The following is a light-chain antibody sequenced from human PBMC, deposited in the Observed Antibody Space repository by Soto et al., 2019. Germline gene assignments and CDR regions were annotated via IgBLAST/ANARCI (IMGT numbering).Light chain of an antibody. J-gene: IGKJ5*01. CDR3: HQYYSYPIT. Sequence: AIRMTQSPSSFSASTGDRVTITCRASQGVSTYLAWCQQKPGEAPKLLISAVSTLQSGVPSRFSGSGSGTDFTLTINSLQSEDFATYYCHQYYSYPITFGQGTRLEIK. CDR2: AVS. CDR1: QGVSTY. V-gene: IGKV1-8*01.